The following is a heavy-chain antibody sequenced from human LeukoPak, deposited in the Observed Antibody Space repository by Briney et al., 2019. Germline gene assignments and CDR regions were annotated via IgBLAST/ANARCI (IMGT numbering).Heavy chain of an antibody. Sequence: GGSLRLSCAASGFTFSSYAMSWVRQAPGKGLEWVLAISGSGGSTYYADSVKGRFTISRDNSKNTLYLQMNSLRAEDTAVYYCAKGGSGWYLYYFDYWGQGTLVTVSS. D-gene: IGHD6-19*01. CDR1: GFTFSSYA. CDR3: AKGGSGWYLYYFDY. V-gene: IGHV3-23*01. CDR2: ISGSGGST. J-gene: IGHJ4*02.